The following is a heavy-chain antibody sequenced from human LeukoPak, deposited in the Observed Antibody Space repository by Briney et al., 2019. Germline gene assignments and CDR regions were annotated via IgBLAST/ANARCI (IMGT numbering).Heavy chain of an antibody. CDR1: GGSISSFY. CDR2: IYYSGST. Sequence: SGTLSLTCTVSGGSISSFYWSWIRQPPGKGLEWIGYIYYSGSTNYNPSLKSRVTISVDTSKNQFSLKVRSVTAADTAVYFCARGSSTINYWGQGTLVTVSS. V-gene: IGHV4-59*01. CDR3: ARGSSTINY. J-gene: IGHJ4*02. D-gene: IGHD2-2*01.